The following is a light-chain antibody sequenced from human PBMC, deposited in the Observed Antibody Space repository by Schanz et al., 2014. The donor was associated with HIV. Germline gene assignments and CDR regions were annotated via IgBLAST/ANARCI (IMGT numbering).Light chain of an antibody. CDR3: ATWDSLLNAVV. V-gene: IGLV1-51*01. CDR1: ALNVGDNS. CDR2: ANY. J-gene: IGLJ2*01. Sequence: QSVLTQPPSVSALPGQRVTISCSGGALNVGDNSVSWYQQFPGTAPKLLIFANYQRPSEIPDRFSGSKSDTSATLAITGLQTEDEADYYCATWDSLLNAVVFGGGTKLTVL.